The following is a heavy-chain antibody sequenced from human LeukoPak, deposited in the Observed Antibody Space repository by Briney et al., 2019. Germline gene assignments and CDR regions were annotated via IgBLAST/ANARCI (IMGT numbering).Heavy chain of an antibody. J-gene: IGHJ4*02. CDR2: ISSGSSTI. CDR1: GFTFSSYS. CDR3: ASRFHYYDSSGYYYNY. D-gene: IGHD3-22*01. Sequence: PGGSLRLSCAASGFTFSSYSMNWVRQAPGKGLEWVSYISSGSSTIYYADSVKGRFTISRDNAKDSLYLQMNSLRDEDTAVYYCASRFHYYDSSGYYYNYWGQGTLVTVSS. V-gene: IGHV3-48*02.